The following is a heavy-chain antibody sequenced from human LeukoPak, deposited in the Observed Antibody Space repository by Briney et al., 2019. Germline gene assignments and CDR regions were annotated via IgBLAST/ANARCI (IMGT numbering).Heavy chain of an antibody. V-gene: IGHV3-7*01. Sequence: GGSLRLSCAASGFTFSSYWMSWVRQAPGKGLEWVSNIKQDGSEKYYVDSVKGRFTISRDNAKNSLYLQMSSLRADDTAVYYCARDRLLYYYDSGPTGHFQHWGQGTLVTV. D-gene: IGHD3-22*01. CDR3: ARDRLLYYYDSGPTGHFQH. CDR1: GFTFSSYW. J-gene: IGHJ1*01. CDR2: IKQDGSEK.